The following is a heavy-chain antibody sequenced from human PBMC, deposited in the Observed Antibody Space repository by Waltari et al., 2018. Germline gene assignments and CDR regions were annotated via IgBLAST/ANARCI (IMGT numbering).Heavy chain of an antibody. CDR1: GDCISGNYW. Sequence: QVQLQESGQGLVKPSGTLSLTCAVSGDCISGNYWWSWVRQSPEKGLEWIGQVHHSGKTHYNPSLQSRVAISVDKPKNQFSLNLNSVTAADTAIYSCAGDRAIGLFFDYWGRGTLVTVSS. CDR2: VHHSGKT. D-gene: IGHD2-2*01. V-gene: IGHV4-4*02. CDR3: AGDRAIGLFFDY. J-gene: IGHJ4*02.